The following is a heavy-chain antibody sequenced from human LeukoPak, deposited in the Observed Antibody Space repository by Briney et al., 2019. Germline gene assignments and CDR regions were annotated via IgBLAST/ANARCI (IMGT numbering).Heavy chain of an antibody. D-gene: IGHD4-17*01. CDR3: ARDYADYVGYFFFDY. V-gene: IGHV3-23*01. Sequence: AGGSLRLSCAASGFTFNNYAMNWVRQAPGKGLEWVSSISGGGETTYYADSAKGRFTISRDNSQNTLYLQMNSLRAEDTAVYYCARDYADYVGYFFFDYWGQGTLVTASS. CDR1: GFTFNNYA. CDR2: ISGGGETT. J-gene: IGHJ4*02.